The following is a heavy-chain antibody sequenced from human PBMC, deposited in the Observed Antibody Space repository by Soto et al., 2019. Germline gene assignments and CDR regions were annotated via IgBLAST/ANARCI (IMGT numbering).Heavy chain of an antibody. CDR3: ARSQGSSTSLEIYYYYCYGMDV. V-gene: IGHV1-69*01. J-gene: IGHJ6*02. CDR1: GGTFSSYA. D-gene: IGHD2-2*01. CDR2: IIPISDTT. Sequence: QVQLVQSGAEVKKPGSSVKVSCKASGGTFSSYAISWVRQAPGQGLEWMGGIIPISDTTNHAQKFQGRVKITADESTGTADMELSRLRSEDTAVYYWARSQGSSTSLEIYYYYCYGMDVWGQGTAVTVSS.